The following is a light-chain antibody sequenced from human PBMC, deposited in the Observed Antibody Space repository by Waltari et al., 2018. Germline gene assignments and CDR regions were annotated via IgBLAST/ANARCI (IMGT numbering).Light chain of an antibody. V-gene: IGKV3-15*01. CDR3: QQYNNWPPRT. CDR2: GAS. CDR1: QSVRSN. J-gene: IGKJ1*01. Sequence: EIVMTQSPATLSVSPGESATLSCRASQSVRSNLAWYQQKPVQAPRLLIYGASTSATGIPARFSGSGSGTEFTLTISSMQSEDFAVYFCQQYNNWPPRTFGQGTKVEIK.